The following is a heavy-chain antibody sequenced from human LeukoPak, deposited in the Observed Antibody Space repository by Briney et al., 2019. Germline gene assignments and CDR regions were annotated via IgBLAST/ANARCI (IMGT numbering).Heavy chain of an antibody. J-gene: IGHJ6*02. CDR2: INHSGST. D-gene: IGHD3-9*01. CDR1: GGSFSGYY. CDR3: ARVPYYDILTGYWGDYYYYYGMDV. V-gene: IGHV4-34*01. Sequence: SETLSLTCAVYGGSFSGYYWSWIRQPPGKGLEWIGEINHSGSTNYNPSLKSRVTISVDTSKNQFSLKLSSVTAADTAAYYCARVPYYDILTGYWGDYYYYYGMDVWGQGTTVTVSS.